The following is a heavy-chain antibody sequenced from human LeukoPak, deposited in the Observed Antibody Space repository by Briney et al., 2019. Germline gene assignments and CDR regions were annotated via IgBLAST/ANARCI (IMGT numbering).Heavy chain of an antibody. V-gene: IGHV4-39*01. J-gene: IGHJ4*02. CDR2: IYYSGST. CDR1: GGSISSSSYY. Sequence: SETLSLTCTVSGGSISSSSYYWGWIRQPPGKGLEWIGSIYYSGSTYYNPSLKSRVTISVDTSKNQFSLKLSSVTAADTAVYYCAVGDHSGYDSVDYWGQGTLVTVSS. CDR3: AVGDHSGYDSVDY. D-gene: IGHD5-12*01.